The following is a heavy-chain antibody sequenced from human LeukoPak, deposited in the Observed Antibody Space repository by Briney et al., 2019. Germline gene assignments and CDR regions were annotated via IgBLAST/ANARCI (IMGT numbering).Heavy chain of an antibody. CDR3: ARGGMAVAATPWD. Sequence: GGSLRLSCAASGFTFSDFWMTWVRQAPGRGLEWVAHINQDGSEKYSVDSVRGRFTISRDNVKNSLFLQINILRAEDTAVYYCARGGMAVAATPWDWGQGTLVTVSS. CDR2: INQDGSEK. J-gene: IGHJ1*01. D-gene: IGHD6-19*01. CDR1: GFTFSDFW. V-gene: IGHV3-7*05.